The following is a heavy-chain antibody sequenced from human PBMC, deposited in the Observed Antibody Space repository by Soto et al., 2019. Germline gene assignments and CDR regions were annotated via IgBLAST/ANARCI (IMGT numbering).Heavy chain of an antibody. Sequence: GGSLRLSCAASGFTFSSYWMSWVRQAPGKGLEWVANIKQDGSEKYYVDSVKGRFTISRDNAKNSLYLQMNSLRAEDTAVYYCARDSYDDYGSGSYYNPEFGYRGQRTLVTVSS. CDR2: IKQDGSEK. CDR1: GFTFSSYW. CDR3: ARDSYDDYGSGSYYNPEFGY. D-gene: IGHD3-10*01. J-gene: IGHJ4*02. V-gene: IGHV3-7*01.